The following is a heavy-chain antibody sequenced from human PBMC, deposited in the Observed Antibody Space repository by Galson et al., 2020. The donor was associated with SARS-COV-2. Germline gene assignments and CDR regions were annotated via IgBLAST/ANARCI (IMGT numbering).Heavy chain of an antibody. V-gene: IGHV4-30-2*01. CDR2: ISHSGGT. Sequence: SETLSLTRAVSGTSISSGSYSWNWIRQPPGKGLEWIGYISHSGGTYYNPSLKSRVTISGDRSKNQFSLRLSSVTAADTAVYYCARYYDILTGYYGNFDYWGQGTLVTVSS. CDR1: GTSISSGSYS. J-gene: IGHJ4*02. CDR3: ARYYDILTGYYGNFDY. D-gene: IGHD3-9*01.